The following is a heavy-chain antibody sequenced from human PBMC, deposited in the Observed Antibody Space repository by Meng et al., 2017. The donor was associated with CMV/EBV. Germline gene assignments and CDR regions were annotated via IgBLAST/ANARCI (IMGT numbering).Heavy chain of an antibody. CDR3: ASINFPHYYYYGMDV. V-gene: IGHV1-69*10. J-gene: IGHJ6*02. Sequence: SVKVSCKASGGTFSSYAISWVRQAPGQGLEWMGGIIPILGIANYAQKFQGRVTITADKSTSTAYMELSGLRSEDTAVYYCASINFPHYYYYGMDVWGQGTTVTVSS. CDR2: IIPILGIA. D-gene: IGHD3-10*01. CDR1: GGTFSSYA.